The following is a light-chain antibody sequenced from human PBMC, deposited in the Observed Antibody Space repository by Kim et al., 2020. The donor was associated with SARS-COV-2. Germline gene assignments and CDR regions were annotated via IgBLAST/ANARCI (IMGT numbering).Light chain of an antibody. V-gene: IGLV3-1*01. CDR2: QDS. CDR3: QAWDGSTVV. J-gene: IGLJ2*01. CDR1: KLGDKY. Sequence: SYELTQPPSVSVSPGQTASITCSGDKLGDKYACWYQQKPGQSPVLVIYQDSKRPSGIPERFSGSNSGNTATLTISGTQARDEADYYCQAWDGSTVVFGGG.